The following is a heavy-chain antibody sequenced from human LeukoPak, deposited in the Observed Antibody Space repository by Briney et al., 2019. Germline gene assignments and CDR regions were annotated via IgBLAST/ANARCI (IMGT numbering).Heavy chain of an antibody. J-gene: IGHJ4*02. V-gene: IGHV1-18*04. D-gene: IGHD3-9*01. CDR2: INAYNGNI. CDR1: GYTFTSYG. Sequence: ASVKVSCKASGYTFTSYGISWVRQAPGQGLEWMGWINAYNGNINYAQKLQGRVTMTTDTSTSTAYMELRSLRSDDTAVYYCAREGSDILTGYYYYFDYWGQGALVTVSS. CDR3: AREGSDILTGYYYYFDY.